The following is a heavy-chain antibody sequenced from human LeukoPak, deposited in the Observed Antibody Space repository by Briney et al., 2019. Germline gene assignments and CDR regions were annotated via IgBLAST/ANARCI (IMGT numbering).Heavy chain of an antibody. V-gene: IGHV3-23*01. CDR1: GFTFSNYA. J-gene: IGHJ4*02. D-gene: IGHD2-21*02. CDR2: LSGSGGST. Sequence: GGSLRLSCAASGFTFSNYAMSWVRQAPGKGMEWVSGLSGSGGSTYYADSVKGRFTISRDNFKNTLYLQMNSLRAEDTAVYYCAKGGGGDFPFDYWGQGTLVTVSS. CDR3: AKGGGGDFPFDY.